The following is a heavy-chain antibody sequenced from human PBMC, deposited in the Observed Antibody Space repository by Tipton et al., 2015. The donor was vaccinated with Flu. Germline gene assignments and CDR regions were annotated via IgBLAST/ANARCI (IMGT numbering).Heavy chain of an antibody. CDR2: MNPNSGNT. D-gene: IGHD5-18*01. CDR1: GYTFTSYD. Sequence: QVQLVQSGPEVKKPGASVKVSCKASGYTFTSYDINWVRQATGQGLEWMGWMNPNSGNTGYAQKFQGRVTMTRNTSISTAYMELSSLRSEDTAVYYCARGGLRARRSLNWFDPWGQGTLVTVSS. J-gene: IGHJ5*02. V-gene: IGHV1-8*01. CDR3: ARGGLRARRSLNWFDP.